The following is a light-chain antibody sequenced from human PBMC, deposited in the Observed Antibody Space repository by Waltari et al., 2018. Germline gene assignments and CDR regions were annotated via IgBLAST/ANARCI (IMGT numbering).Light chain of an antibody. CDR3: ASWDDSHYV. Sequence: QSVLTQPPSASETPGQRVTIPCSGSNSNLGSNYLYWYQQLPVTAPTLLIYRNNQRPSGVPDRFSASKSGTSASLAIDGLRSEDEAVYYCASWDDSHYVFGPGTQVTVL. V-gene: IGLV1-47*01. CDR1: NSNLGSNY. CDR2: RNN. J-gene: IGLJ1*01.